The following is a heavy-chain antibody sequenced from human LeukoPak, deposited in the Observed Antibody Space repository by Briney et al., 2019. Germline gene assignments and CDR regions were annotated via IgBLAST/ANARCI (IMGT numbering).Heavy chain of an antibody. Sequence: SVKVSCKASGYTFTSYGISWVRQAPGQGLEWMGGIIPIFGTANYAQKFQGRVTITADESTSTAYMELSSLRSEDTAVYYCASLTVRGVISDYWGQGTLVTVSS. CDR3: ASLTVRGVISDY. D-gene: IGHD3-10*01. CDR2: IIPIFGTA. CDR1: GYTFTSYG. V-gene: IGHV1-69*13. J-gene: IGHJ4*02.